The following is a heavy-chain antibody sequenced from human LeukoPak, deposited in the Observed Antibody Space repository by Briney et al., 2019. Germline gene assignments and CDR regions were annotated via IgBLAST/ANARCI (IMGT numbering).Heavy chain of an antibody. D-gene: IGHD3-3*01. J-gene: IGHJ4*02. CDR3: AKTPQGLRFLEWLFTLFDY. CDR1: GFTFSSYA. V-gene: IGHV3-23*01. Sequence: GGSLRLSCAASGFTFSSYAMSWVRQAPGKGLEWVSAISGSGGSTYYADSVKGRFTISRDNSKNTLYLQMNSLRAEDTAVYYCAKTPQGLRFLEWLFTLFDYWGQGTLVTVSS. CDR2: ISGSGGST.